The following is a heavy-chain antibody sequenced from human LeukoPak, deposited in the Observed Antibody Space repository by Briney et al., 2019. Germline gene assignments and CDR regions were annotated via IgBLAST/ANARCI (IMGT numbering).Heavy chain of an antibody. J-gene: IGHJ4*02. Sequence: PSETLSLNCTVYGGSISSGPYDRRWTGQPAGRGLVLIGRINISGRTNYNPALKSRVTVSVDTSKNQFPLNLSSVTAADTAVYYCARDLRGSSGFYYGDWGQGTLVTVSS. D-gene: IGHD3-22*01. CDR3: ARDLRGSSGFYYGD. CDR2: INISGRT. V-gene: IGHV4-61*02. CDR1: GGSISSGPYD.